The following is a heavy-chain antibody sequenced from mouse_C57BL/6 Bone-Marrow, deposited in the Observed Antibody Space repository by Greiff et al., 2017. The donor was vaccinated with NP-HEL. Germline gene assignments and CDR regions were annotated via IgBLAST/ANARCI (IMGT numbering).Heavy chain of an antibody. J-gene: IGHJ4*01. CDR2: IRNGGGST. Sequence: EVQVVESGGGLVQPGGSLKLSCAASGFTFSDYYMYWVRQTPEKRLDWVAYIRNGGGSTYYPDTVKGRFTISRDNAKNTLYLQMRRLKSEDKAMYYCARHYCCGAAKDYWGQGTSVTVSS. V-gene: IGHV5-12*01. CDR3: ARHYCCGAAKDY. D-gene: IGHD1-1*01. CDR1: GFTFSDYY.